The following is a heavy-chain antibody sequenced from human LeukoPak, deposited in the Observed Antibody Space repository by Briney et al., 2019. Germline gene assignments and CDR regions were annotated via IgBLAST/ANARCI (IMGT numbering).Heavy chain of an antibody. J-gene: IGHJ4*02. D-gene: IGHD3-3*01. CDR1: GFTFSSYW. CDR3: AKRTIFGVVRAFSKPYFDY. CDR2: ISDSGGST. V-gene: IGHV3-23*01. Sequence: GGSLRLSCAASGFTFSSYWMHWVRQAPGKGLEWVSAISDSGGSTYYADSVKGRFTISRDNSKNTLYLQMNSLRAEDTAVYYCAKRTIFGVVRAFSKPYFDYWGQGTLVTVSS.